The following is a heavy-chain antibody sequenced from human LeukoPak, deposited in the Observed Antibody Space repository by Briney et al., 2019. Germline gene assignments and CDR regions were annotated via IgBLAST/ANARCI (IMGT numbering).Heavy chain of an antibody. CDR1: GGSISSSSYY. J-gene: IGHJ6*03. CDR2: IYYSGST. V-gene: IGHV4-39*01. Sequence: PPETLSLTCTVSGGSISSSSYYWGWIRQPPGKGLEWIGSIYYSGSTYYNPSLKSRVTISVDTSKNQFSLKLSSVTAADTAVYYCARAGRGGYYYYMDVWGKGTTVTVSS. CDR3: ARAGRGGYYYYMDV. D-gene: IGHD1-26*01.